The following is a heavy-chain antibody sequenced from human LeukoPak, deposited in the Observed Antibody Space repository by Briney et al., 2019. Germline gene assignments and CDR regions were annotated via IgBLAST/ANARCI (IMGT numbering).Heavy chain of an antibody. V-gene: IGHV4-30-2*01. Sequence: MPSETLSLTCAVSGGSISSGGYSWSWIRQPPGKGLEWIGYIYHSGSTYYNPSLKSRVTISVDRSKNQFSLKLSSVTAADTAVYYCARAGAAESGSDAFDIWGQGTMVTVSS. CDR1: GGSISSGGYS. CDR2: IYHSGST. J-gene: IGHJ3*02. D-gene: IGHD6-13*01. CDR3: ARAGAAESGSDAFDI.